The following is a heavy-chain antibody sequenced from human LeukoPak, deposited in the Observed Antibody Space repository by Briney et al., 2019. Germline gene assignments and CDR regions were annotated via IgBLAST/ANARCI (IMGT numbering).Heavy chain of an antibody. V-gene: IGHV3-30*02. CDR2: IRYDGSIK. J-gene: IGHJ4*02. CDR1: GFTFSSYG. CDR3: AKAPPVLSYYFDY. D-gene: IGHD2/OR15-2a*01. Sequence: GGSLRLSCAASGFTFSSYGMHWVRQAPGKGLEWVAFIRYDGSIKYYADSVKGRFTISRDNSKNTLYLQMNSLRAEDTAVYYCAKAPPVLSYYFDYWGQGTLVTVSS.